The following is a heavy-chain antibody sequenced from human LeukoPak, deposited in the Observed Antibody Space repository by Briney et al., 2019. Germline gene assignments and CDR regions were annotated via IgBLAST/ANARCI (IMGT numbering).Heavy chain of an antibody. J-gene: IGHJ5*02. V-gene: IGHV4-34*01. CDR1: GGSFSGYY. Sequence: SETLSLTCAVYGGSFSGYYWSWIRQPPGKGLEWIGEINHSGSTNYNPSLKSRVTISVDTSRNQFSLKLSSVTAADTAVYYCARGRYCSSTSCSNWFDPWGQGTLVTVSS. D-gene: IGHD2-2*01. CDR2: INHSGST. CDR3: ARGRYCSSTSCSNWFDP.